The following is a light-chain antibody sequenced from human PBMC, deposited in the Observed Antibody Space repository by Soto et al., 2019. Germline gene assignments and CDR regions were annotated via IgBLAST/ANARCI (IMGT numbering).Light chain of an antibody. J-gene: IGKJ1*01. Sequence: EIVLTQSPATLSLSPGERATLSCRASQSVYSYLAWYQQKPGQAPRLLIYDASKTATGIPARFSGSGSWTDFTLTISSLEPEDFAVYYCHQRSNWPRTFGQGTKVEIK. V-gene: IGKV3-11*01. CDR1: QSVYSY. CDR2: DAS. CDR3: HQRSNWPRT.